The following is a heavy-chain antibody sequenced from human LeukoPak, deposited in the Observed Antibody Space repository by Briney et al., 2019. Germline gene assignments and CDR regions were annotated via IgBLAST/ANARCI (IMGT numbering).Heavy chain of an antibody. CDR1: GFTFSSYA. V-gene: IGHV3-64*04. D-gene: IGHD1-1*01. Sequence: GGSLRLSRSASGFTFSSYAMQWVRQAPGQGLEYVSAISSNGGSTYYADSVKGRFTISRDNAKNSMYLQMNSLRAEDTAVYYCARVSSHDSGLEEFYYWGQGTLVTVSS. J-gene: IGHJ4*02. CDR3: ARVSSHDSGLEEFYY. CDR2: ISSNGGST.